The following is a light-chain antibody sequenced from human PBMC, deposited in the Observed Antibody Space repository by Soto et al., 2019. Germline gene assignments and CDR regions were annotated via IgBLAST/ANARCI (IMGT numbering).Light chain of an antibody. CDR1: QSVSLS. J-gene: IGKJ4*01. CDR2: GAS. Sequence: EIVLTQSPATLSVSLGDSATLSCRASQSVSLSLAWYQMRPGQPPRLLIYGASTRATDIPARFSGSGSGTDFTLTISSLQSEDFATYYCQQATIFPLTFGGGTEVEIK. V-gene: IGKV3-15*01. CDR3: QQATIFPLT.